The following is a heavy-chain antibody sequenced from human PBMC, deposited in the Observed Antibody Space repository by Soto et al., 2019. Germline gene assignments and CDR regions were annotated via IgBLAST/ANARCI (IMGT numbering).Heavy chain of an antibody. D-gene: IGHD2-15*01. V-gene: IGHV3-23*01. Sequence: EVQLLESGGGLVQPGGSLRLSCAASGFTFGNYAMIWVRQAPGKGLEWVSTISGGGDGTYYADYVRGRFTISRENSRNTVYLQMNSMRAKKTTVYYCAKKGLVSLATYCSTGDCHYAFDIWGQGTMVTVSS. CDR1: GFTFGNYA. CDR3: AKKGLVSLATYCSTGDCHYAFDI. CDR2: ISGGGDGT. J-gene: IGHJ3*02.